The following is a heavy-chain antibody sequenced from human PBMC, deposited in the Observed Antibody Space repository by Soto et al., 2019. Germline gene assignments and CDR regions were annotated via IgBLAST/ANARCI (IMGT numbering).Heavy chain of an antibody. CDR1: GGSFSGYY. V-gene: IGHV4-34*01. Sequence: SETLSLTCAVYGGSFSGYYWSWIRQPPGKGLEWIGEINHSGSTNYNPSLKSRVTISVDTSKNQFSLKLSSVTAADTAVYYCARGPPIVVVVAAKWFDPWGQGTLVTVSS. D-gene: IGHD2-15*01. J-gene: IGHJ5*02. CDR3: ARGPPIVVVVAAKWFDP. CDR2: INHSGST.